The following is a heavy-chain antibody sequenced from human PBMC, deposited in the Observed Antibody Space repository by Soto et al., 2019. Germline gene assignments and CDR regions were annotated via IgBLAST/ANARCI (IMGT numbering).Heavy chain of an antibody. CDR1: GGTFSSYA. V-gene: IGHV1-69*13. CDR3: ARTSGSYLSGFDY. Sequence: ASVKVSCRDAGGTFSSYAISGVRQAPGQGLEWMGGIIPIFGTANYAQKFQGRVTITADESTSTAYMELSSLRSEDTAVYYCARTSGSYLSGFDYWGQGTLVTVSS. D-gene: IGHD1-26*01. CDR2: IIPIFGTA. J-gene: IGHJ4*02.